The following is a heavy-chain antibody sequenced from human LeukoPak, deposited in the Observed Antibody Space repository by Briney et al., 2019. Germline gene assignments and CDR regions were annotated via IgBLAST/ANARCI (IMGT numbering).Heavy chain of an antibody. CDR2: INWNGGST. V-gene: IGHV3-20*04. CDR3: ARDIGPHAFDI. D-gene: IGHD1-26*01. CDR1: EFTFDDYG. J-gene: IGHJ3*02. Sequence: GGSLGLSCAASEFTFDDYGMGWVRQAPGKGLEWVSGINWNGGSTGYADSVKGRFTISRDNAKNSLYMQMNSLRAEDTALYYCARDIGPHAFDIWGQGTMVTVSS.